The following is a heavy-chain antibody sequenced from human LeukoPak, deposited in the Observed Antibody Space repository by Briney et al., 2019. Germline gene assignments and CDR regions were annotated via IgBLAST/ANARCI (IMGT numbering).Heavy chain of an antibody. Sequence: SETLSLTCAVYGGSFSGYYWSWIRQPPGKGLEWIGEINHSGSTNYNPSLKSRVTISVDTSKNQFYLKLSSVTAADTAVYYCAGDSSGYYYHAFDIWGQGTMVTVSS. J-gene: IGHJ3*02. V-gene: IGHV4-34*01. D-gene: IGHD3-22*01. CDR2: INHSGST. CDR1: GGSFSGYY. CDR3: AGDSSGYYYHAFDI.